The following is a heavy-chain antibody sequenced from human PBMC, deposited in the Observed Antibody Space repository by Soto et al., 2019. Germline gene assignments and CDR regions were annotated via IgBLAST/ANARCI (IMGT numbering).Heavy chain of an antibody. Sequence: SETLSLTCTVSGGSISSYYWSWIRQPPGKGLEWIGYIYYSGSTNYNPSLKSRVTISVDTSKNQFSLKLSSVTAADTAVYYCARSDYGDYPFDYWGQGTLVTVSS. CDR3: ARSDYGDYPFDY. V-gene: IGHV4-59*01. D-gene: IGHD4-17*01. J-gene: IGHJ4*02. CDR1: GGSISSYY. CDR2: IYYSGST.